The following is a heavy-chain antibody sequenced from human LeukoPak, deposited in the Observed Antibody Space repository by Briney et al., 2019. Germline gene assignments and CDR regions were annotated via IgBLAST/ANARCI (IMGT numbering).Heavy chain of an antibody. D-gene: IGHD6-13*01. CDR3: VRDSSSWYYFDY. CDR2: ISSNGGNT. Sequence: PGGSLRLSCSASGFTFSSYAMHWVRQAPGKGLQFVSAISSNGGNTYYADSVKGRFTISRDNSKNTLYLQMSSLTAGDTAVYYCVRDSSSWYYFDYWGQGTLVTVFS. J-gene: IGHJ4*02. V-gene: IGHV3-64D*06. CDR1: GFTFSSYA.